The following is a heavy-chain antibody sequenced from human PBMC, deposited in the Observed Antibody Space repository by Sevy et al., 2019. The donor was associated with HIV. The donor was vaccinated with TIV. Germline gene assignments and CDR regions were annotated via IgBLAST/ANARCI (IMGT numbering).Heavy chain of an antibody. CDR3: ARFPRTRSIAAAALYYFDY. CDR2: IYYSGST. D-gene: IGHD6-13*01. Sequence: SETLSLTCTVSGGSIRTFYWSWIRQPPGKGLEWIGYIYYSGSTNYNPSLKSRVTISVDTSKNQFSLKLSSVTAADTAVYYCARFPRTRSIAAAALYYFDYWGQGTLVTVSS. J-gene: IGHJ4*02. CDR1: GGSIRTFY. V-gene: IGHV4-59*01.